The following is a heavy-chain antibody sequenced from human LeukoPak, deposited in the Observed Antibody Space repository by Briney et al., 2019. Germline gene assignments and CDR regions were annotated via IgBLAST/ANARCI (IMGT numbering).Heavy chain of an antibody. D-gene: IGHD1-26*01. V-gene: IGHV3-30*18. CDR3: AKAIYGGSYYGLYFQH. Sequence: QPGRSLRLSCAASGFTFSTYGMHWVRQAPGKGLEWVAIISYEGINKYYADSVKGRFTISRDNSKNKVYLQMNSLRAEDTAVYYCAKAIYGGSYYGLYFQHWVQGTLVTVSS. CDR1: GFTFSTYG. CDR2: ISYEGINK. J-gene: IGHJ1*01.